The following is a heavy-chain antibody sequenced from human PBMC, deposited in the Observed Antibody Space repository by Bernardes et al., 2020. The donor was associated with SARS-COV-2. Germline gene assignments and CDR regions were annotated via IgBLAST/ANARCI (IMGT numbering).Heavy chain of an antibody. V-gene: IGHV4-39*01. CDR3: AGGLLNYDFWSGYRDNWFDP. Sequence: SETLSLTCTVSGGSISSSSYYWGWIRQPPGKGLEWIGSIYYSVSTYYNPSLKSRVTISVDTSKNQFSLKLSSVTAADTAVYYCAGGLLNYDFWSGYRDNWFDPWGQGTLVTVSS. D-gene: IGHD3-3*01. CDR2: IYYSVST. CDR1: GGSISSSSYY. J-gene: IGHJ5*02.